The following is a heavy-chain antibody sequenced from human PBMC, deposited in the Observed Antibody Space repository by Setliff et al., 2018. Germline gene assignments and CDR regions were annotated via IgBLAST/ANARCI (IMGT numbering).Heavy chain of an antibody. CDR3: ARRPYSSSFLSPFVGNWFDP. V-gene: IGHV5-51*01. CDR2: IYPGDSDT. CDR1: GYSFTSYW. Sequence: GESLTLSCKGSGYSFTSYWIGWVRQMPGKGLEWMGIIYPGDSDTRYSPSFQGQVTISADKSISTAYLQWSSLKASDTAMYYCARRPYSSSFLSPFVGNWFDPWGQGTLGTVSS. J-gene: IGHJ5*02. D-gene: IGHD6-13*01.